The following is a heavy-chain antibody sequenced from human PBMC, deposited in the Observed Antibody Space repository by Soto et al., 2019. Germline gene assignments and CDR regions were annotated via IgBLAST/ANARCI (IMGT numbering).Heavy chain of an antibody. CDR1: GASFSGYY. CDR3: ASPFSSGWPYYYYGMDV. J-gene: IGHJ6*02. D-gene: IGHD6-19*01. V-gene: IGHV4-34*01. CDR2: INHSGST. Sequence: SATLFLTCAFDGASFSGYYWWWIREPPGKGLEWIGEINHSGSTNYNPSLKSRVTISVDTSKNQFSLKLSSVTAADTAVYYCASPFSSGWPYYYYGMDVWGQVTTVTVS.